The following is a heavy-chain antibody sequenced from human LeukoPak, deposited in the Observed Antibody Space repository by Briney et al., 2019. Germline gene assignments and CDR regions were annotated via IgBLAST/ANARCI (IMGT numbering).Heavy chain of an antibody. CDR3: ARDLEGYHYGSGNYPQ. J-gene: IGHJ4*02. V-gene: IGHV1-2*02. CDR1: GYTFTGYY. Sequence: ASMKVSFKASGYTFTGYYIHWLRQAPGQGLERMGFINPNSGGTNYAQKFQGRVTMTRDTSISTAYMELSSLTSDDTAVYYCARDLEGYHYGSGNYPQWGQGTLITVSS. CDR2: INPNSGGT. D-gene: IGHD3-10*01.